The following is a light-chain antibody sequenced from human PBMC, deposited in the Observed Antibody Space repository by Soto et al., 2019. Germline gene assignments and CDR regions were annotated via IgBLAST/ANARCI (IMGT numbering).Light chain of an antibody. J-gene: IGKJ1*01. Sequence: GMTQSPAPLPVSPGDRATLSCRASQSVRSNLAWYRQKRGQAPRLLIYGASTRTTGIPARFSGSGSGTEFTLTISSLQSEEFELYYCQQYNNWPRTFGQGTKVDIK. CDR3: QQYNNWPRT. CDR2: GAS. CDR1: QSVRSN. V-gene: IGKV3-15*01.